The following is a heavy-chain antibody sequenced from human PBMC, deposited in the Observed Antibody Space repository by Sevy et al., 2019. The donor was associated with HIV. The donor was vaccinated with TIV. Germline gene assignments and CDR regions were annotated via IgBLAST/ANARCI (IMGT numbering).Heavy chain of an antibody. V-gene: IGHV4-39*01. Sequence: SETLSLTCSVSGGSISGRSYYWGWIRQPPGKGLEWIGNIYHTGSTYYNPSLKSRVTVSVDTSKKQFSLNLTSVTAAETAVYYCHLSLGYSYGIDYWSQGTLVTVSS. CDR2: IYHTGST. D-gene: IGHD5-18*01. CDR1: GGSISGRSYY. J-gene: IGHJ4*02. CDR3: HLSLGYSYGIDY.